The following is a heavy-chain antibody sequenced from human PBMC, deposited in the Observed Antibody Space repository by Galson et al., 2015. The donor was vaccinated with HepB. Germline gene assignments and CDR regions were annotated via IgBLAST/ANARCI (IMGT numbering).Heavy chain of an antibody. V-gene: IGHV1-2*02. CDR1: GYTFTGYY. CDR3: ARGIITTPLQFDP. J-gene: IGHJ5*02. CDR2: INPNSGGT. Sequence: SVKVSCKASGYTFTGYYMHWVRQAPGQGLEWMGWINPNSGGTNYAQKFQGRVTMTRDTSISTAYMELSRLRSDDTAVYYCARGIITTPLQFDPWGQGTLVTVSS. D-gene: IGHD3-10*01.